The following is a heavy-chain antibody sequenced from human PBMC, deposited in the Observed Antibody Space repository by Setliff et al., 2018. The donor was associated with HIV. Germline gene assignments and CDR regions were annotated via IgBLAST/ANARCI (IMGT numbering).Heavy chain of an antibody. V-gene: IGHV3-33*05. CDR1: GFRFSSYD. CDR3: VREIRGSYYYGSRGYDY. J-gene: IGHJ4*02. Sequence: GGSLRLSCEVSGFRFSSYDLHWVRQAAGKGLEWVALMTYDGIKKYNTDAVEGRFTISRDISINTLYLQMSGLRADDAAIYYCVREIRGSYYYGSRGYDYWGQGTLVTVSS. D-gene: IGHD3-22*01. CDR2: MTYDGIKK.